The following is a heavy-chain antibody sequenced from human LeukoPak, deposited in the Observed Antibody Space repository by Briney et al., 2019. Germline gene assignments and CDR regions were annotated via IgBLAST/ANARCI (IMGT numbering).Heavy chain of an antibody. V-gene: IGHV4-59*01. D-gene: IGHD6-19*01. Sequence: SETLSLTCTVSGGSISSYYWNWIRQPPGGGLEWIGYIYDSGSTNYNPSLKSRVTVSVDMSKKQFSLKLNSVTAADTAVYYCARSAGGSGWYVDWGQGTLVTVSS. CDR3: ARSAGGSGWYVD. J-gene: IGHJ4*02. CDR2: IYDSGST. CDR1: GGSISSYY.